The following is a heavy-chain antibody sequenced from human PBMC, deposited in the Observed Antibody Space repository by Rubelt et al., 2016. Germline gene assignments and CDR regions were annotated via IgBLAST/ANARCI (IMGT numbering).Heavy chain of an antibody. CDR3: ARGQGRDGYIH. V-gene: IGHV4-59*01. CDR2: VYYTGST. Sequence: QVQLQESGPGLVKPSETLSLTCTVSGGSISSYYWNWIRQPPGKGLEWIGHVYYTGSTISNPSLESRFTISVDTTNNKFSLRLSSVTASDTAVYYCARGQGRDGYIHWGQGTLVTVSS. D-gene: IGHD5-24*01. CDR1: GGSISSYY. J-gene: IGHJ4*02.